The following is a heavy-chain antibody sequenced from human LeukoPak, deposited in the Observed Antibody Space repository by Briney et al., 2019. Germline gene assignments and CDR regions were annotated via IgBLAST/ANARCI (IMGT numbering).Heavy chain of an antibody. V-gene: IGHV1-69*05. CDR3: ARAATMILGWFDP. CDR2: IIPIFGTA. D-gene: IGHD3-22*01. J-gene: IGHJ5*02. CDR1: GGTFSSYA. Sequence: SVTVSCKASGGTFSSYAISWVRQAPGQGLEWMGGIIPIFGTANYAQKFQGRVTITTDESTSTAYMELSSLRSEDTAVYYCARAATMILGWFDPWGQGTLVTVSS.